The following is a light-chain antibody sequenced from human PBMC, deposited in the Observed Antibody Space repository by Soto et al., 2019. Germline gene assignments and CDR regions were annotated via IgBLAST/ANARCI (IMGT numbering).Light chain of an antibody. CDR2: DAS. Sequence: ETVLTQSPGTLSLSPGERATLSCRASQSVRSSYLAWYQQKPGQTPRLLIYDASSRATGIPDRFSGSGSGTDFTLTISRLEPEDFAVYYCQQYGTSPLTFGQGTKVDIK. CDR1: QSVRSSY. CDR3: QQYGTSPLT. J-gene: IGKJ1*01. V-gene: IGKV3-20*01.